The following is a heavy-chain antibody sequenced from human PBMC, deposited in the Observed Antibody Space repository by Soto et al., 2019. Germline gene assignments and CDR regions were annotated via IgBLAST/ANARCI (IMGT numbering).Heavy chain of an antibody. CDR2: ISWNSGSI. CDR1: GFTFDDYA. CDR3: AKDGYPMVRGVKH. V-gene: IGHV3-9*01. Sequence: SLRLSCAASGFTFDDYAMHWVRQAPGKGLEWVSGISWNSGSIGYADSVKGRFTISRDNAKNSLYLQMNSLRAEDTALYYCAKDGYPMVRGVKHWGKGTLVTVSS. D-gene: IGHD3-10*01. J-gene: IGHJ1*01.